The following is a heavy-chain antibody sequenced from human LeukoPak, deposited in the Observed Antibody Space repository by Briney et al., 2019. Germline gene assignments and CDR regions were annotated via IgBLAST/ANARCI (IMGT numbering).Heavy chain of an antibody. CDR2: IIPIFGTA. CDR1: GYTFTSYD. J-gene: IGHJ4*02. D-gene: IGHD5-24*01. CDR3: ARPRRDGYNIFDY. Sequence: SVKVSCKASGYTFTSYDINWVRQAPGQGLEWMGGIIPIFGTANYAQKFQGRVTITTDESTGTAYMELSSLRSEDTAVYYCARPRRDGYNIFDYWGQGTLVTVSS. V-gene: IGHV1-69*05.